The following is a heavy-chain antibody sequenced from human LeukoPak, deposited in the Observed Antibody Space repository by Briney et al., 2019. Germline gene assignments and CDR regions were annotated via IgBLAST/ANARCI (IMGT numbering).Heavy chain of an antibody. CDR1: GYSISSGYY. J-gene: IGHJ5*02. Sequence: SETLSLTCTVSGYSISSGYYWGWIRQPPGKGLEWIGSIYHSGSTYYNPSLKSRVTISVDTSKNQFSLKLSSVTAADTAVYYCAIGKGYSTSWYGVLRGWFDPWGQGTLVTVSS. CDR3: AIGKGYSTSWYGVLRGWFDP. V-gene: IGHV4-38-2*02. D-gene: IGHD6-13*01. CDR2: IYHSGST.